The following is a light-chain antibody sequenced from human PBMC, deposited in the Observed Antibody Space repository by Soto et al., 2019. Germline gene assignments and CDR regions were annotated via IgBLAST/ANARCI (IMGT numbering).Light chain of an antibody. CDR2: LGS. J-gene: IGKJ4*01. CDR3: MQALQTPLT. V-gene: IGKV2-28*01. Sequence: DIVMTQSPLSLPVTPGEPASISCRSSQSLRHKNGYNYLDWYLQKPGQSPQLLIFLGSNRASGVSDRFSGSGSGTDFTLKISRVEAEDVGVYYCMQALQTPLTFGGGTKVEIK. CDR1: QSLRHKNGYNY.